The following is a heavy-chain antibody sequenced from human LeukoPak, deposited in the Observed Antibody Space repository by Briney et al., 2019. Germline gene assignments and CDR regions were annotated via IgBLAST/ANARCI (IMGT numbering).Heavy chain of an antibody. J-gene: IGHJ4*02. CDR3: AKVARYCSSTSCPLVFDY. D-gene: IGHD2-2*01. CDR2: INHSGST. V-gene: IGHV4-34*01. CDR1: GGSFSGYY. Sequence: PSETLSLTCAVYGGSFSGYYWSWIRQPPAKGLEGIGEINHSGSTNYNPSLKRRFTISLDTSKNQFSLKLSSLTAADTAVYYCAKVARYCSSTSCPLVFDYWGQGTLVTVSS.